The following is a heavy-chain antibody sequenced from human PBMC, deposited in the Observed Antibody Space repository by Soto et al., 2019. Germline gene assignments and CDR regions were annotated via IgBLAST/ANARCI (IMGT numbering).Heavy chain of an antibody. J-gene: IGHJ6*02. D-gene: IGHD3-10*01. V-gene: IGHV1-18*04. Sequence: QVQLVQSGAEVKKPGASVKVSCKASGYTFTSYGISWVRQAPGQGLEWMGWISAYNGNTNYTQKIQVRVTMTTATSTSTAYIEMRSLRTDDTAVYYCARDSNHHILYGSGSYYSLPGMDVWGQGTTVTVCS. CDR2: ISAYNGNT. CDR1: GYTFTSYG. CDR3: ARDSNHHILYGSGSYYSLPGMDV.